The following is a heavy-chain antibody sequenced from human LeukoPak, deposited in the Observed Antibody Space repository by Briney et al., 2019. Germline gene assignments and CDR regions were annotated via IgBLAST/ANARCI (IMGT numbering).Heavy chain of an antibody. V-gene: IGHV1-69*05. CDR2: IIPIFGTA. CDR3: ARDRGSYYYDSSGYYYFDY. J-gene: IGHJ4*02. CDR1: GGSFSSCA. Sequence: SVKVSCKASGGSFSSCAISWVRQAPGQGLEWMGRIIPIFGTAYYAQKFQGRVTITTDESTSTAYMELSSLRSEDTAVYYCARDRGSYYYDSSGYYYFDYWGQGTLVTVSS. D-gene: IGHD3-22*01.